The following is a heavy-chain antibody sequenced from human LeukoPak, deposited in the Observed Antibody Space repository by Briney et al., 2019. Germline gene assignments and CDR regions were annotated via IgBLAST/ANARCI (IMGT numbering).Heavy chain of an antibody. CDR1: GYTFTSYW. V-gene: IGHV5-51*01. J-gene: IGHJ4*02. D-gene: IGHD3-22*01. Sequence: GESLKISCKDSGYTFTSYWIGWVRQMPGKGLEWMGIIYPGDSDTRYSPSFQGQVTISADKSISTAYLQWGSLEASDTAMYYCARLFDSSGYYVDYWGQGTLVTVSS. CDR2: IYPGDSDT. CDR3: ARLFDSSGYYVDY.